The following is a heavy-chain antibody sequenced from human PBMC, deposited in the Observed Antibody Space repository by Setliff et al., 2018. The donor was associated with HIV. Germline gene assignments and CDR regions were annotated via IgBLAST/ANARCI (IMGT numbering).Heavy chain of an antibody. CDR2: IYYSGST. V-gene: IGHV4-39*07. D-gene: IGHD4-17*01. J-gene: IGHJ4*02. Sequence: SETLSLTCTVSGGSISSSVYYWGWIRQPPGKGLEWIGNIYYSGSTYYNPSLKSRVTMSIDTSTQQFFLNVTSVTAADTAVYYCARYDYGDFDYWGQGTPVTVSS. CDR3: ARYDYGDFDY. CDR1: GGSISSSVYY.